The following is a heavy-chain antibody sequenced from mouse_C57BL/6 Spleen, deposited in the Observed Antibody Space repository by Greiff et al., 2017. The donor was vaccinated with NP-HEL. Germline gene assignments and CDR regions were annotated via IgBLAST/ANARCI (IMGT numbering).Heavy chain of an antibody. J-gene: IGHJ2*01. V-gene: IGHV5-6*02. CDR3: ARHEGTVDY. CDR2: ISSGGSYT. CDR1: GFTFSSYG. D-gene: IGHD1-1*01. Sequence: EVMLVESGGDLVKPGGSLKLSCAASGFTFSSYGMSWVRQTQDKRLEWVATISSGGSYTYYPDSVKGRFTISRDNAKNTLYLQMSSLKSEDTAMYYCARHEGTVDYWGQGTTLTVSS.